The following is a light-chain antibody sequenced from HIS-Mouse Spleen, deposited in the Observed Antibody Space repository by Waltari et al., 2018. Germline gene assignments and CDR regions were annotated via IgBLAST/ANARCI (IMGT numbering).Light chain of an antibody. CDR1: QSVSSSD. Sequence: EIVLTQSPGTLSLSPGERATLSCRASQSVSSSDLAWYQQKPGQAPRRLIYGASSRATGIPDRFSGSGSGTHFTLTISKLEPEDFAVYYCQQYGSSPPLTFGGGSKVEIK. CDR2: GAS. J-gene: IGKJ4*01. V-gene: IGKV3-20*01. CDR3: QQYGSSPPLT.